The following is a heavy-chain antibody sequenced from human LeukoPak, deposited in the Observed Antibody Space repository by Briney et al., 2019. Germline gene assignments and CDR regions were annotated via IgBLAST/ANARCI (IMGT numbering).Heavy chain of an antibody. CDR1: GGTFSSYA. CDR2: IIPIFGTA. D-gene: IGHD3-22*01. J-gene: IGHJ4*02. CDR3: ASPKSYYYDSSGPFDY. V-gene: IGHV1-69*13. Sequence: PQASVTVSCKASGGTFSSYAISWVRQAPGQGLEWMGGIIPIFGTANYAQKFQGRVTITADESTSTAYMELSSLRSEDTAVYYCASPKSYYYDSSGPFDYWGQGTLVTVSS.